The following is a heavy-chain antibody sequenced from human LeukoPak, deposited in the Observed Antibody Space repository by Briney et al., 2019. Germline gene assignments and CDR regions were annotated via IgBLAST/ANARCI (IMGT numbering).Heavy chain of an antibody. CDR3: ARQLGYCSSTSCHNWFAP. V-gene: IGHV4-59*01. CDR2: VYCIGSI. J-gene: IGHJ5*02. D-gene: IGHD2-2*01. CDR1: GGSITSYY. Sequence: SETLSLTCTVSGGSITSYYGSWIRQPPGNGLNLIGYVYCIGSINYNPSLKSRVTISVDTYKNQFSLRLSSVTAADTAVYYCARQLGYCSSTSCHNWFAPWGQGTLVTVSS.